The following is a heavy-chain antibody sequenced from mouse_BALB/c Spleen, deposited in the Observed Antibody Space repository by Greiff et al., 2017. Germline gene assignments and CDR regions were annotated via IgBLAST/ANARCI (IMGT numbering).Heavy chain of an antibody. Sequence: EVQGVESGGGLVQPGGSLKLSCAASGFTFSSYTMSWVRQTPEKRLEWVAYISNGGGSTYYPDTVKGRFTISRDNAKNTLYLQMSSLKSEDTAMYYCARHGGNYKGYAMDYWGQGTSVTVSS. V-gene: IGHV5-12-2*01. J-gene: IGHJ4*01. CDR2: ISNGGGST. CDR3: ARHGGNYKGYAMDY. CDR1: GFTFSSYT. D-gene: IGHD2-1*01.